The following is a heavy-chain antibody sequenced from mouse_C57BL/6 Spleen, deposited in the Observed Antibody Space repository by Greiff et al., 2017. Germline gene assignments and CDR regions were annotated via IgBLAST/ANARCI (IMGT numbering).Heavy chain of an antibody. J-gene: IGHJ2*01. V-gene: IGHV5-17*01. CDR1: GFTFSDYG. CDR2: IGSGSSTI. CDR3: AREWGLRHFDY. D-gene: IGHD2-4*01. Sequence: EVKLVESGGGLVKPGGSLKLSCAASGFTFSDYGMHWVRQAPGKGLEWVAYIGSGSSTIYYAGTVKGRFTISRDNAKNTLFLQMTSLRSEDTAMYYCAREWGLRHFDYWGQGTTLTVSS.